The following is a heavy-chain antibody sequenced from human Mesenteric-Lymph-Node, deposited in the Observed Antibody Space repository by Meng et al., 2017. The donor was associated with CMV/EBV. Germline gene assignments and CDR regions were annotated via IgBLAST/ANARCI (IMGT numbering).Heavy chain of an antibody. V-gene: IGHV3-48*03. Sequence: GESLKISCAASGFTFSSYEMNWVRQAPGKGLEWVSYISSSGSTIYYADSVKGRFTISRDNAKNSLYLQMNSLRAEDTAVYYCARVSEGGYYYGMDVWGQGTTVTVSS. CDR2: ISSSGSTI. J-gene: IGHJ6*02. CDR1: GFTFSSYE. D-gene: IGHD1-26*01. CDR3: ARVSEGGYYYGMDV.